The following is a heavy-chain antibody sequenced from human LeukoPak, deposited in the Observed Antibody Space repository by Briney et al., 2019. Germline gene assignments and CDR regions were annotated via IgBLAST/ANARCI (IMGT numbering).Heavy chain of an antibody. J-gene: IGHJ6*02. CDR2: INWNGGTT. CDR1: GFIFDDYG. CDR3: AKDNARLKQWLFYGMDV. Sequence: GESLRLSCGASGFIFDDYGMSWVRQAAGKGLEWVSGINWNGGTTGYAESVKGRFTISRDNAKNSLYLQMNNLRAEDTAVYYCAKDNARLKQWLFYGMDVWGQGTTVTVSS. V-gene: IGHV3-20*04. D-gene: IGHD6-19*01.